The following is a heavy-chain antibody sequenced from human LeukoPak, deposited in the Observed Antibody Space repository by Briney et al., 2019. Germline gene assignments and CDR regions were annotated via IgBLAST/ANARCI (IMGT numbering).Heavy chain of an antibody. CDR2: IYYSGST. Sequence: SETLSLTCSVSGGSINTYYWSWRRHPPGKGLEWIGDIYYSGSTNYNPSLKSRVTMSVDTSKNQISLNLTSVDAADTAVYYCAGYTSGRFFFDFWGQGALVTVSS. D-gene: IGHD3-10*01. CDR1: GGSINTYY. CDR3: AGYTSGRFFFDF. V-gene: IGHV4-59*01. J-gene: IGHJ4*02.